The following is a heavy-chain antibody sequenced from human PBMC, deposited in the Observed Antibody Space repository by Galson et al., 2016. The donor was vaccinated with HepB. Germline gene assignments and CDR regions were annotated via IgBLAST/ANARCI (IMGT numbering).Heavy chain of an antibody. Sequence: SETLSLTCGVHGGSFSGYYWSWIRQSPGKGLEWIGDITHSGSTNYNPSLKSRVTISVDTSKNQFSLRLSSVTAADTAIYFCVRGDCGGDCYSPYFFDYWGRGTLVTVSS. CDR3: VRGDCGGDCYSPYFFDY. CDR2: ITHSGST. D-gene: IGHD2-21*02. J-gene: IGHJ4*02. V-gene: IGHV4-34*01. CDR1: GGSFSGYY.